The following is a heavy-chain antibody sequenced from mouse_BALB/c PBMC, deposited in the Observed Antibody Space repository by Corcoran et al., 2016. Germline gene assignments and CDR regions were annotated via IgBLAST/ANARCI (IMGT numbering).Heavy chain of an antibody. D-gene: IGHD4-1*01. Sequence: EVQLQQSGPELVKPGASVKMSCKASGYTFTNYFMHWVKQKHGKGLEWIGYINPYNDGTKYNEKFKGKATLTSDKASSTAYMELSSLTSEDYAVYYCFNWNWYFDVWGAGTTVTVSS. CDR3: FNWNWYFDV. V-gene: IGHV1S136*01. CDR1: GYTFTNYF. J-gene: IGHJ1*01. CDR2: INPYNDGT.